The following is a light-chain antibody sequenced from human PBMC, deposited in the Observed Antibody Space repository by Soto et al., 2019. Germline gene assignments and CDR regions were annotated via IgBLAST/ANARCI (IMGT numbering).Light chain of an antibody. Sequence: QSVLTQPASVCGSPGQSITISCTGTSSDVGAYNFVSWYQQYPGKAPKVMIYEVNNRPSGVSNRFSGSKSGNTASLTISGLQAEDEADYYCSSFTRSSTYVFGSGTKVTVL. CDR3: SSFTRSSTYV. V-gene: IGLV2-14*01. CDR2: EVN. CDR1: SSDVGAYNF. J-gene: IGLJ1*01.